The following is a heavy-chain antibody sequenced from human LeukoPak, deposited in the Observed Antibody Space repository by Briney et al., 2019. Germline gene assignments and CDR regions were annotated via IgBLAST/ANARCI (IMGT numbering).Heavy chain of an antibody. V-gene: IGHV3-23*01. Sequence: GGSLRLSCAASGFTFSRHAMSWVRQAPGKGLEWVSTTGLNSVNTLCAESVQGRFSISRDNSRNTLDLQMDNLRVDDTAVYYCAKGDDIGKHPTRAYYFDTWGQGTLVTVSS. CDR1: GFTFSRHA. J-gene: IGHJ4*02. CDR3: AKGDDIGKHPTRAYYFDT. D-gene: IGHD5-24*01. CDR2: TGLNSVNT.